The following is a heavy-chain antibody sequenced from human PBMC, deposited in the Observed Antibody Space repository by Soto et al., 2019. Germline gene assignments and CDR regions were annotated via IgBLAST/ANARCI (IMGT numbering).Heavy chain of an antibody. J-gene: IGHJ4*02. D-gene: IGHD2-21*01. CDR3: ARDQRTPPVLRGAIDH. CDR1: EFTFSDYY. V-gene: IGHV3-11*01. CDR2: ISTSGSTT. Sequence: PGGSLRLSCAASEFTFSDYYLSWFRQAPGKGLVWLAYISTSGSTTNYADSVKGRFTISRDNAKNSLYLQMDSLRAEDTAVYYCARDQRTPPVLRGAIDHWGQGTLVTVSS.